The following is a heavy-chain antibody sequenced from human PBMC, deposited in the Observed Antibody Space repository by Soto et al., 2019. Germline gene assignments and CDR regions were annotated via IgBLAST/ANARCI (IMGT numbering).Heavy chain of an antibody. J-gene: IGHJ3*02. Sequence: PSETLSLTCTVSGGSISSGGYYWSWIRQHPGKGLEWIGYIYYSGSTHYNPSLKSRVTISVDTSKNQFSLKLSSVTAADTAVYYCARSELRLAFDIWGQGTMVTVSS. CDR2: IYYSGST. D-gene: IGHD1-7*01. V-gene: IGHV4-31*03. CDR3: ARSELRLAFDI. CDR1: GGSISSGGYY.